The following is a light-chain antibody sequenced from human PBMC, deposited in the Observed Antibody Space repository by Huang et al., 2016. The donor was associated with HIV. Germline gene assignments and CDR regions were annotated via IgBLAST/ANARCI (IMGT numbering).Light chain of an antibody. Sequence: EILLTQSPGPLSLSPGERATLTCRASQSVGRSSLAWYQQQPGRAPTLLIYDASRRASDIPDRFSGSGSGTDFTLTITRLEPQDFAVYYCQQYGSSPTTFGQGTKVEI. CDR2: DAS. V-gene: IGKV3-20*01. CDR3: QQYGSSPTT. J-gene: IGKJ1*01. CDR1: QSVGRSS.